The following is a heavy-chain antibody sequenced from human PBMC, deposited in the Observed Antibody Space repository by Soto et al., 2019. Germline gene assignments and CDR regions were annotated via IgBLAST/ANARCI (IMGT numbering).Heavy chain of an antibody. CDR2: ISSSGSTI. Sequence: SLRLSCAASGFTFSSYEMNWVRQAPGKGLEWVSYISSSGSTIYYADSVKGRFTISRDNAKNSLYLQMNSLRAEDTAVYYCARDDCSGGSCYFQHWGQGTLVTVSS. CDR3: ARDDCSGGSCYFQH. CDR1: GFTFSSYE. D-gene: IGHD2-15*01. J-gene: IGHJ1*01. V-gene: IGHV3-48*03.